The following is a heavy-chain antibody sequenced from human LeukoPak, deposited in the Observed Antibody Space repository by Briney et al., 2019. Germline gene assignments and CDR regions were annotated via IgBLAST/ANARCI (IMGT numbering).Heavy chain of an antibody. V-gene: IGHV1-46*01. Sequence: ASVKVSCKASGYTFTNYYIHWVRQAPGQGLEWMGIINPTGDSTSYAQNFQARVTMTRDTSTNTVHMELSSLRSEDTAVYYCARESRDGYNIETPFDYWGQGTLVTVSS. D-gene: IGHD5-24*01. CDR2: INPTGDST. CDR1: GYTFTNYY. J-gene: IGHJ4*02. CDR3: ARESRDGYNIETPFDY.